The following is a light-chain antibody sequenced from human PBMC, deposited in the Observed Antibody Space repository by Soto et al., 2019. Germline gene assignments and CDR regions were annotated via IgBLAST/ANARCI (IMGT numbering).Light chain of an antibody. Sequence: AIRMTQSPSSLSTSTGDRVTITCRASQGISSYLAWYQQKPGKAPKLLIYAASTLQSGVPSRFSGSGSGTDFTLTIRGLQSEDFATYSCQQYYSYTPTFRQGTKVDIX. CDR1: QGISSY. CDR3: QQYYSYTPT. J-gene: IGKJ1*01. CDR2: AAS. V-gene: IGKV1-8*01.